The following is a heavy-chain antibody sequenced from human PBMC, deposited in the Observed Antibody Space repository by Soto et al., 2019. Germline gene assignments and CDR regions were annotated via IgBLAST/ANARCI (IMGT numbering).Heavy chain of an antibody. Sequence: GESLKISCNGSGYSFTSYCISLVLQKPGKGLEWMWRIDPSDSETKYSPSFQGHVTISVDKSISTAYLQWSSLKASDTAMYYCARLRYSSRNFGMDVWGQGTTVTVSS. CDR3: ARLRYSSRNFGMDV. V-gene: IGHV5-10-1*01. D-gene: IGHD6-13*01. J-gene: IGHJ6*02. CDR1: GYSFTSYC. CDR2: IDPSDSET.